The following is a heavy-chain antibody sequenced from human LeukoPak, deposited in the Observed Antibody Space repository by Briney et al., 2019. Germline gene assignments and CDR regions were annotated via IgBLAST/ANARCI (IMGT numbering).Heavy chain of an antibody. Sequence: SETLSLTCTVSGGSISNSGYYWGWIRQPPGKGLEWIGNIYYSGSTYYDPSLKSRVTISVDTSKNQFSLKLSSVTAADTAVYYCAKTYYYDPFDFWGQGTLVTVSS. CDR1: GGSISNSGYY. V-gene: IGHV4-39*01. J-gene: IGHJ4*02. D-gene: IGHD3-22*01. CDR3: AKTYYYDPFDF. CDR2: IYYSGST.